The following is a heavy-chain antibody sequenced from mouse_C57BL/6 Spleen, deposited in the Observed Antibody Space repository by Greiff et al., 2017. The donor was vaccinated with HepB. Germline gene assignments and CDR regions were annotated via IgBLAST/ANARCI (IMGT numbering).Heavy chain of an antibody. CDR1: GYTFTSYT. CDR2: INPSSGYT. D-gene: IGHD1-1*01. CDR3: ARTPTVDWYFDV. V-gene: IGHV1-4*01. Sequence: VKLQQSGAELARPGASVKMSCKASGYTFTSYTMHWVKQRPGQGLEWIGYINPSSGYTKYNQKFKDKATLTADKSSSTAYMQLSSLTSEDSAVYYCARTPTVDWYFDVWGTGTTVTVSS. J-gene: IGHJ1*03.